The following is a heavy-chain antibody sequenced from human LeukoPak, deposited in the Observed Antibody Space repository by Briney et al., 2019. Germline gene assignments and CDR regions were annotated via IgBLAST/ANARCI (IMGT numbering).Heavy chain of an antibody. CDR2: IIPIFGTA. CDR3: AREPYDILTGYHD. J-gene: IGHJ4*02. D-gene: IGHD3-9*01. Sequence: SVKVSCKASGGTFSSYAISWVRQAPGHGLEWMGGIIPIFGTANYAQKFQGRVTITTDESTSTAYMELSSLRSEDTAVYYCAREPYDILTGYHDWGQGTLVTVSS. CDR1: GGTFSSYA. V-gene: IGHV1-69*05.